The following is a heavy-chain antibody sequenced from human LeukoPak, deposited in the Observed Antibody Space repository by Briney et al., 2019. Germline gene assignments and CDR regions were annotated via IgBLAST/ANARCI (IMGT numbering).Heavy chain of an antibody. CDR2: INSDGSST. CDR3: ARVPVSRAIDY. D-gene: IGHD3-3*02. J-gene: IGHJ4*02. V-gene: IGHV3-74*01. CDR1: GFTFSSYW. Sequence: GGSLRLSCAASGFTFSSYWMHWVRQAPGKGLVWVSRINSDGSSTSYADSVKGRSTISRDNAKNTLCLQMNSLRAEDTAVYYCARVPVSRAIDYWGQGTLVTVSS.